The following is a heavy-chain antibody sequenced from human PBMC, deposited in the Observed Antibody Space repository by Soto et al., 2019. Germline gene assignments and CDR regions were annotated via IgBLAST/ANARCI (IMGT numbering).Heavy chain of an antibody. Sequence: QAQLQESGPGLVKPSQTLSLTCTVSGASISSGDSFWSWIRQPPGKGLEWIAYIYSSGSTYYNPSLKRRVAISIDTSKNQFSLNLSSLTAADTAVYYYASLNLSFDPWGQGTLVTVSS. CDR3: ASLNLSFDP. CDR1: GASISSGDSF. CDR2: IYSSGST. J-gene: IGHJ5*02. V-gene: IGHV4-30-4*01.